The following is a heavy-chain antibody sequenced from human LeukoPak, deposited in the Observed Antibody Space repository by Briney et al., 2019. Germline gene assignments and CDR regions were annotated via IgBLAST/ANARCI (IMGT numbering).Heavy chain of an antibody. CDR3: AVEFLGYGSGSYFDY. V-gene: IGHV4-39*01. Sequence: SETLSLTCTVSGGSISSSSYYWGWIRQPPGKGLEWIGSIYYSGSTYYNPSLKSRVTISVDTSKNQFSLNLSSVTAADTAVYYCAVEFLGYGSGSYFDYWGQGTLVTVSS. D-gene: IGHD3-10*01. CDR2: IYYSGST. J-gene: IGHJ4*02. CDR1: GGSISSSSYY.